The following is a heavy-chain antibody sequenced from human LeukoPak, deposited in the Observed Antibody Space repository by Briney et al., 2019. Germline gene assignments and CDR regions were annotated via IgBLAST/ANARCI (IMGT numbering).Heavy chain of an antibody. J-gene: IGHJ4*02. D-gene: IGHD3-22*01. Sequence: GASVKVSCKASGYTFTSYGISWVRQAPGQGLEWMAIINPSGGSTSYSQKFQGRVTLTRDTSTSTVYMELSSLRSEDTAVYYCARGYYYDSSGYYHFDYWGQGTLVTVSS. CDR3: ARGYYYDSSGYYHFDY. CDR2: INPSGGST. V-gene: IGHV1-46*01. CDR1: GYTFTSYG.